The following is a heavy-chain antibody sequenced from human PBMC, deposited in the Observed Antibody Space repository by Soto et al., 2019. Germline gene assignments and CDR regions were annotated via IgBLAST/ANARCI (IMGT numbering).Heavy chain of an antibody. J-gene: IGHJ6*02. Sequence: VASVKVSCKASGYTFTGYYMHWVRQAPGQGLEWMGWINPNSGGTNYAQKFQGRVTMTRDTSISTAYMELSRLRSDDTAVYYCAREEVVVVPAATNKRKYYGMDVWGQGTTVTVS. CDR1: GYTFTGYY. D-gene: IGHD2-2*01. CDR2: INPNSGGT. CDR3: AREEVVVVPAATNKRKYYGMDV. V-gene: IGHV1-2*02.